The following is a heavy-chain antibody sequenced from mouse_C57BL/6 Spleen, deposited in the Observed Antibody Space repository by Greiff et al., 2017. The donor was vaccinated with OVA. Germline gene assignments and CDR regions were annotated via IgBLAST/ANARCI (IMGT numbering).Heavy chain of an antibody. V-gene: IGHV1-82*01. D-gene: IGHD1-1*01. CDR2: IYPGDGDT. CDR3: ARSPGSSYPARFAY. CDR1: GYAFSSSW. Sequence: QVQLQQSGPELVKPGASVKISCKASGYAFSSSWMNWVKQRPGKGLEWIGRIYPGDGDTNYNGKFKGKATLTADKSSSTAYMQLSSLTSEDSAVYFCARSPGSSYPARFAYWGQGTLVTVSA. J-gene: IGHJ3*01.